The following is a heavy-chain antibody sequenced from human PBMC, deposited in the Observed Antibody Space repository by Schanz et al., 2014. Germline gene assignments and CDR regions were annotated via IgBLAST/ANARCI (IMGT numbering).Heavy chain of an antibody. J-gene: IGHJ3*02. CDR3: ARDRGHGDLPGDI. D-gene: IGHD4-17*01. V-gene: IGHV4-31*03. Sequence: QVLLRESGPVLVKPSETLSLTCTVSGDSISSGGYYWSWIRQHPGKGLEWIGFISYSGSTYYNPSLKRRVTISVDTTKNQCSLNLSSATAADTAVYYCARDRGHGDLPGDIWGQGTMVTVSS. CDR2: ISYSGST. CDR1: GDSISSGGYY.